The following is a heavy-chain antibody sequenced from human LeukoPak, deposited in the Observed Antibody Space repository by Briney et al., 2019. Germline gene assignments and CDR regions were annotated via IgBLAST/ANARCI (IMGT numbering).Heavy chain of an antibody. Sequence: KPGASVKVSCKASRYSFTSYYIHWVRKAPEQGLEWMGIINPSGTSTRYAQKFEGRVTMTRDTPTRTVYMELSSLRSEDTAVYYCALPNCSGGSCSNLYYYYGMDVWGQGTMVTVSS. J-gene: IGHJ6*02. CDR1: RYSFTSYY. CDR2: INPSGTST. V-gene: IGHV1-46*01. CDR3: ALPNCSGGSCSNLYYYYGMDV. D-gene: IGHD2-15*01.